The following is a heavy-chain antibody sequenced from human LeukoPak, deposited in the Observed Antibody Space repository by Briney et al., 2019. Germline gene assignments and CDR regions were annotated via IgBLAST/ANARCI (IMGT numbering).Heavy chain of an antibody. CDR3: AMNTRGYSGYHYFDY. D-gene: IGHD5-12*01. CDR2: IYYSGST. J-gene: IGHJ4*02. CDR1: GYSISSGYY. V-gene: IGHV4-38-2*02. Sequence: SETLSLTCTVSGYSISSGYYWGWIRQPPGKGLEWIGSIYYSGSTYYNPSLKSRVTISVDTSKNQFSLKLSSVTAADTAVYYCAMNTRGYSGYHYFDYWGQGTLVTVSS.